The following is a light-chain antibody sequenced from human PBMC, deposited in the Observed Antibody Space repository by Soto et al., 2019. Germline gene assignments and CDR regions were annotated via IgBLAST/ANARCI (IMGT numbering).Light chain of an antibody. CDR1: QSVSNN. V-gene: IGKV3D-15*01. CDR2: GAS. J-gene: IGKJ1*01. CDR3: QQYNNWPPWT. Sequence: EIVLTQSPGTLPLSPGERATLSXRASQSVSNNYLAWYQQKPGQAPRLLIYGASNRATGIPDRFSGSGSGTQFTLTISSLQSEDFAVYYCQQYNNWPPWTFGQGTKVDIK.